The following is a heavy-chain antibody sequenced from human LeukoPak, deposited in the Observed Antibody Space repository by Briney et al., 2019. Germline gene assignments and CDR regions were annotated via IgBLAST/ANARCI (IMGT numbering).Heavy chain of an antibody. CDR3: ARPAYGSGSYSGFDY. J-gene: IGHJ4*02. CDR2: IYYSGST. V-gene: IGHV4-39*01. CDR1: GGSISSSSYY. Sequence: SETLSLTCTVSGGSISSSSYYWGWIRQPPGKGLEWIGTIYYSGSTYYNPSLKSRVTISEDTSKNQFSLKLSSVIAADTAVYYCARPAYGSGSYSGFDYWGQGTLVTVSS. D-gene: IGHD3-10*01.